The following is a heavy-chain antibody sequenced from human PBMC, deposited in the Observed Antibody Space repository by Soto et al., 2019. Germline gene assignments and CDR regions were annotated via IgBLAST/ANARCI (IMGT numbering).Heavy chain of an antibody. CDR2: MYHSGNT. Sequence: PSGSLSLICAVSCGSITSGVYSWGWIRQPPGQGLEWIGYMYHSGNTYYNPSLKGRVTISLDHSRNQFSLRLNSVTAADTAVYFCASSKCDVVAGSVWFDPWGQGTLVTVSS. V-gene: IGHV4-30-2*01. D-gene: IGHD2-21*01. CDR3: ASSKCDVVAGSVWFDP. CDR1: CGSITSGVYS. J-gene: IGHJ5*01.